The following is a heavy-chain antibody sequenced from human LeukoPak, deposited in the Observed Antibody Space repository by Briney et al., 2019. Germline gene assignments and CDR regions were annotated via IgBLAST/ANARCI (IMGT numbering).Heavy chain of an antibody. J-gene: IGHJ5*02. CDR3: ARHARYDYVWGSYRASWFDP. CDR2: IYHSGST. D-gene: IGHD3-16*02. V-gene: IGHV4-30-2*01. CDR1: GGSISSGGYY. Sequence: SETLSLTCTVSGGSISSGGYYWSWIRQPPGKGLEWIGYIYHSGSTYHNPSLKSRVTISVDRSKNQFSLKLSSVTAADTAVYYCARHARYDYVWGSYRASWFDPWGQGTLVTVSS.